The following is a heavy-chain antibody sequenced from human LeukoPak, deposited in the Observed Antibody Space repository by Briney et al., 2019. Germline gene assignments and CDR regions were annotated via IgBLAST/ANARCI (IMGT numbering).Heavy chain of an antibody. CDR2: IYYSGST. CDR3: ARTTEGGYTYNYFYYYYMDV. D-gene: IGHD5-18*01. J-gene: IGHJ6*03. Sequence: SETLSPTCTVSGGSISSYYWSWIRQPPGKGLEWIGYIYYSGSTNYNPSLKSRVTISVDTSKNQFSLKLSSVTAADTAVYYCARTTEGGYTYNYFYYYYMDVWGKGTTVTISS. V-gene: IGHV4-59*01. CDR1: GGSISSYY.